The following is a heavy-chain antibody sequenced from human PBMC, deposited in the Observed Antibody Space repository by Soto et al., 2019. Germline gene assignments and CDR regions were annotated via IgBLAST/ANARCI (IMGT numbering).Heavy chain of an antibody. CDR1: GYSFTSYW. CDR3: ARGNPSYSGYDVFDY. J-gene: IGHJ4*02. Sequence: GESLKISCKGSGYSFTSYWIGWVRQMPGKGLEWMGIIYPGDSDTRYSPSFQGQVTISADKSISTAYLQWSSLKASDTAMYYCARGNPSYSGYDVFDYWGQGTLVTVSS. D-gene: IGHD5-12*01. V-gene: IGHV5-51*01. CDR2: IYPGDSDT.